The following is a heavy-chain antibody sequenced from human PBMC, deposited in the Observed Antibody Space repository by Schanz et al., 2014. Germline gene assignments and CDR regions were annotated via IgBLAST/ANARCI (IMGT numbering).Heavy chain of an antibody. D-gene: IGHD3-3*01. CDR3: ARDGCNAYDLKRGDY. CDR2: IKQDGSEK. J-gene: IGHJ4*02. Sequence: EQVLESGGGFVQPWGSLRLSCAASGFTFSSYWMSWVRQAPGKGLEWVANIKQDGSEKYYVDSVQGRFTISRDNAKKSLYLQMNSLRAEDTAVYYCARDGCNAYDLKRGDYWGQGTQVAVSS. V-gene: IGHV3-7*01. CDR1: GFTFSSYW.